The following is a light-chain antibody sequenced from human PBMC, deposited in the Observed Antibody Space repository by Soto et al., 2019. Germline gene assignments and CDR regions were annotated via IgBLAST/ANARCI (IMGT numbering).Light chain of an antibody. CDR1: SSNIGAGYD. J-gene: IGLJ1*01. Sequence: QSVLTQPPSVSGAPGQMVTISCTGSSSNIGAGYDVHWYQQLPGTAPKLLIYDNSNRPSGVPDRFSGSKSGTSASLAITGLQAEDEADYYCQSYDSGLSGLWVFGTGTKVTVL. V-gene: IGLV1-40*01. CDR3: QSYDSGLSGLWV. CDR2: DNS.